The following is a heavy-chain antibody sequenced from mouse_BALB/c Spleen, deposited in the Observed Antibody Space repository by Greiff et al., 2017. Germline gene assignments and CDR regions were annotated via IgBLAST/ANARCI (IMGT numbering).Heavy chain of an antibody. D-gene: IGHD2-14*01. CDR1: GYTFTSYW. CDR2: IAPGSGST. J-gene: IGHJ4*01. Sequence: DLVKPGASVKLSCTASGYTFTSYWINWIKQRPGQGLEWIGRIAPGSGSTYYNEMFKGKATLTVDTSSSTAYIQLSSLSSEDSAVYFCARGGYDGFLYYAMDYWGQGTSVTVSS. CDR3: ARGGYDGFLYYAMDY. V-gene: IGHV1S41*01.